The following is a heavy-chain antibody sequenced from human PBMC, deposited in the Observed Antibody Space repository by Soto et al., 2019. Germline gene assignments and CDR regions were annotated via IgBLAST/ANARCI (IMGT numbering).Heavy chain of an antibody. Sequence: SDTLSLTCTVSGGSISSYYWSWIRQPAGKGLEWIGRIYTSGRTNYNPSLKSRVTMSVDTSKNQFSLKLSSVTAADTAVYYCARGAWNYDYYYGMDVWGQGTTVTVS. J-gene: IGHJ6*02. CDR3: ARGAWNYDYYYGMDV. V-gene: IGHV4-4*07. CDR2: IYTSGRT. D-gene: IGHD1-1*01. CDR1: GGSISSYY.